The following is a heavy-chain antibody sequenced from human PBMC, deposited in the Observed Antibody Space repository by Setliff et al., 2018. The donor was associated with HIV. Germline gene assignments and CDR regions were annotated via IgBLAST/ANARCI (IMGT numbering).Heavy chain of an antibody. J-gene: IGHJ5*02. D-gene: IGHD4-17*01. CDR2: ISSTGAA. CDR3: ARVTVTLYNWFDP. CDR1: GDSINSHF. V-gene: IGHV4-4*08. Sequence: SETLSLTCTVSGDSINSHFWTWIRQSPRKGLEWIGYISSTGAAWYNPSLKSRVSISVDASKNQFSLRLNSVTVADTAVYYCARVTVTLYNWFDPWGQGTLVTVSS.